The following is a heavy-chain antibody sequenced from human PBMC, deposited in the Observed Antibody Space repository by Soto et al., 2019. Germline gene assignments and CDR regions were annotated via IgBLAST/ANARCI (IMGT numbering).Heavy chain of an antibody. CDR3: ASYYGDYKNYFDH. CDR1: GGSISSSSYY. Sequence: SETLSLTCTVSGGSISSSSYYWGWIRQPPGKGLEWIGSIYYSGSTYYNPSLKSRVTISVDTSKNQFSLKLNSVTAADTAVYYCASYYGDYKNYFDHWRQGTLVTDSS. V-gene: IGHV4-39*01. D-gene: IGHD4-17*01. J-gene: IGHJ4*02. CDR2: IYYSGST.